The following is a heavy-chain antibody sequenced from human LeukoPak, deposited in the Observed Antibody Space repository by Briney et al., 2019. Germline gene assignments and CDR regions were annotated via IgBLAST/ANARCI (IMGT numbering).Heavy chain of an antibody. Sequence: PGGSLRLSCAASGFTFSSYEMNWVRQAPGKGLEWVSYISSSGSTIYYADSVKGRFTISRDNAKNSLYLQMNSLRAEDTAVYYCARERMVRGAIYNYYYGMDVWGQGTTVTVSS. CDR2: ISSSGSTI. V-gene: IGHV3-48*03. D-gene: IGHD3-10*01. CDR3: ARERMVRGAIYNYYYGMDV. CDR1: GFTFSSYE. J-gene: IGHJ6*02.